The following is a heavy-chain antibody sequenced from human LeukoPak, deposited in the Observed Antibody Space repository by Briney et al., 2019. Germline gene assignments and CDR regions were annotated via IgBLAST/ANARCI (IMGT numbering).Heavy chain of an antibody. D-gene: IGHD6-6*01. J-gene: IGHJ6*03. V-gene: IGHV1-2*02. CDR2: INPNSGGT. CDR1: GYTFTGHY. Sequence: ASVKVSCKASGYTFTGHYMHWVRQAAGQGPEWMGWINPNSGGTNYAQRLQGRVTMTRDTSIRTADMELSRLRADDTAVYFFSRDRRYSSSSDGYYYYYMDVWGKGTTVTVSS. CDR3: SRDRRYSSSSDGYYYYYMDV.